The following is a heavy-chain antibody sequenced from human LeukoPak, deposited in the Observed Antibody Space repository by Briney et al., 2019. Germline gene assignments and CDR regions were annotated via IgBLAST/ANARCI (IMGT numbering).Heavy chain of an antibody. CDR3: ARDKRYGSLYYYYYMDV. J-gene: IGHJ6*03. Sequence: ASVKVSCKASGYTFTSYGISWVRRAPGRGLEWMGWISAYNGNTNYAQKLQGRVTMTTDTSTSTAYMELRSLRSDDTAVYYCARDKRYGSLYYYYYMDVWGKGTTVTISS. V-gene: IGHV1-18*01. CDR2: ISAYNGNT. CDR1: GYTFTSYG. D-gene: IGHD1-1*01.